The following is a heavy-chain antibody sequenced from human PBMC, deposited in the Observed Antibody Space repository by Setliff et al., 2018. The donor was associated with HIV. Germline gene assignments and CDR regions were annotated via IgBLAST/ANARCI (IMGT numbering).Heavy chain of an antibody. CDR3: ARADSGYAAVGY. Sequence: SETLSLTCTVSGGSISSYYWSWIRQPPGKGLEWIGYIYYSGSTNYNPSLKSRVTISVDTSKNQFSLKLSSVTAADTAVYYCARADSGYAAVGYWGQGTLVTVSS. CDR1: GGSISSYY. D-gene: IGHD5-12*01. J-gene: IGHJ4*02. CDR2: IYYSGST. V-gene: IGHV4-59*01.